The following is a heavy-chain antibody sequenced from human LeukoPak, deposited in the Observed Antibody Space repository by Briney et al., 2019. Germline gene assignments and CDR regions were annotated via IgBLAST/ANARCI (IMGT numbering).Heavy chain of an antibody. D-gene: IGHD2-8*01. CDR3: ARDYVDDIPMIKDY. CDR1: GYTFTSYH. Sequence: ASVKVSCTASGYTFTSYHMHWVRQAPGQGLEWMGKINLSGGSTTYAQKFQGRVTMSRDTSTSTVYMELSSLRSEDTAVYYCARDYVDDIPMIKDYWGQGTLVTVSS. V-gene: IGHV1-46*01. CDR2: INLSGGST. J-gene: IGHJ4*02.